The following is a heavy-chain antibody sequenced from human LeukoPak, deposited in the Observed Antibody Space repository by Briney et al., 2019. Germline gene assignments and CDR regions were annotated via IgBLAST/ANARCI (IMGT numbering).Heavy chain of an antibody. Sequence: PGGSLRLSCAASGFTFSSYWMSWVRQAPGKGLEWVSFIYSGGNTHYSDSVKGRFTIPRDNSKNTLYLQMNSLRAEDTAIYYCARRAGEYSHPYDYWGQGTLVTVSS. CDR2: IYSGGNT. V-gene: IGHV3-53*01. J-gene: IGHJ4*02. CDR3: ARRAGEYSHPYDY. D-gene: IGHD2-15*01. CDR1: GFTFSSYW.